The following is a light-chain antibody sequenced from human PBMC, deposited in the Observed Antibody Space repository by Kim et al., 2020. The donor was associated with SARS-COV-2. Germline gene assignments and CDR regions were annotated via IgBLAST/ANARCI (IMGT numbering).Light chain of an antibody. CDR1: QSLLYSSNNKNH. V-gene: IGKV4-1*01. J-gene: IGKJ4*01. CDR3: QQYYGTPLT. CDR2: WAS. Sequence: RATINCKSSQSLLYSSNNKNHLAWYQQKPGQPPQLLIYWASTRESGVPDRFSGSGSRTDFTLTISNLQAEDVAVYYCQQYYGTPLTFGGGTKVEI.